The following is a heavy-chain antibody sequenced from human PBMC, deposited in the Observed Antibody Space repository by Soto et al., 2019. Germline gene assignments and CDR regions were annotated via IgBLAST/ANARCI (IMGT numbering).Heavy chain of an antibody. Sequence: GGSLRLSCAAFGFTFDDYAMHWVRQAPGKGLEWVSGISWNSGSIGYADSVKGRFTISRDNAKNSPYLQMNSLRAEDTALYYCAKEESPLGYCSSTSCYSSFIDYWGQGTLVTVSS. D-gene: IGHD2-2*01. CDR3: AKEESPLGYCSSTSCYSSFIDY. CDR2: ISWNSGSI. V-gene: IGHV3-9*01. J-gene: IGHJ4*02. CDR1: GFTFDDYA.